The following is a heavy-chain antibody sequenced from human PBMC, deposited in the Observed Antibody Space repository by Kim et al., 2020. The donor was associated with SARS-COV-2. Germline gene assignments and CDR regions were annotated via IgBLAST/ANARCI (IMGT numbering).Heavy chain of an antibody. V-gene: IGHV3-48*03. CDR3: AGSSGYFLDY. Sequence: GGSLRLSCAASGFTFSSYEMNWVRQAPGKGLEWVSYISSSGSTIYYADSVKGRFTISRDNAKNSLYLQMNSLRAEDTAVYYCAGSSGYFLDYWGQGTLVTVSS. D-gene: IGHD3-22*01. J-gene: IGHJ4*02. CDR1: GFTFSSYE. CDR2: ISSSGSTI.